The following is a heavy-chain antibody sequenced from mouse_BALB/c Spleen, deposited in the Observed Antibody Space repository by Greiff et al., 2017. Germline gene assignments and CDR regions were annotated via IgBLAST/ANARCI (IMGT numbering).Heavy chain of an antibody. D-gene: IGHD2-1*01. J-gene: IGHJ4*01. CDR3: ARSIYYGNFYYYAMDY. CDR1: GFNIKDYY. V-gene: IGHV14-1*02. Sequence: VQLKESGAELVRPGALVKLSCKASGFNIKDYYMHWVKQRPEQGLEWIGWIDPENGNTIYDPKFQGKASITADTSSNTAYLQLSSLTSEDTAVYYCARSIYYGNFYYYAMDYWGQGTSVTVSS. CDR2: IDPENGNT.